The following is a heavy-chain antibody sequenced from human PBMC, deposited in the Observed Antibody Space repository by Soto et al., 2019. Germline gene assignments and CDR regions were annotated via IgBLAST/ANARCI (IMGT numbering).Heavy chain of an antibody. CDR2: ISSDSRYI. D-gene: IGHD5-12*01. Sequence: GGSLRLSCAASGFTLSNYAVNWVRQAPGKGLEWVSYISSDSRYIYYGDSVKGRFTISRDNAKNSLYLQMNSLRDEDTAVYYCAIVEIWLQGGSHFYFYGMDVWGQGTTVTVSS. V-gene: IGHV3-48*02. J-gene: IGHJ6*02. CDR1: GFTLSNYA. CDR3: AIVEIWLQGGSHFYFYGMDV.